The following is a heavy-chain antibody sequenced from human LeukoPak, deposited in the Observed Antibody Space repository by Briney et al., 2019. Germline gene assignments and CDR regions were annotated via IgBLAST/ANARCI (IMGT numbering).Heavy chain of an antibody. Sequence: ASVKVSCKASGYTFTSYGISWVRQAPGQGLEWMGWISAYNGNTNYAQKLQGRVTMTTDTSTSTAYMELRSLRSDDTAVYYCARRLGNTVTTRWFDPWGQGTLVTVSS. V-gene: IGHV1-18*01. CDR1: GYTFTSYG. D-gene: IGHD4-17*01. CDR2: ISAYNGNT. CDR3: ARRLGNTVTTRWFDP. J-gene: IGHJ5*02.